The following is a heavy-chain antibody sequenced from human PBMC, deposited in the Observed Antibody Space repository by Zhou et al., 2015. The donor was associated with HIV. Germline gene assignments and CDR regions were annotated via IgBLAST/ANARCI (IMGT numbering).Heavy chain of an antibody. CDR3: ARDGRPVSSDWSIVYYYYYYMDV. Sequence: QVQLVQSGAEVKKPGSSVKVSCKASGGTFSSYAISWVRQAPGQGLEWMGGIIPIFGTANYAQKFQGRVTITADESTSTAYMELSSLRSEDTAVYYCARDGRPVSSDWSIVYYYYYYMDVWGKGTTVTVSS. CDR2: IIPIFGTA. J-gene: IGHJ6*03. CDR1: GGTFSSYA. V-gene: IGHV1-69*01. D-gene: IGHD6-19*01.